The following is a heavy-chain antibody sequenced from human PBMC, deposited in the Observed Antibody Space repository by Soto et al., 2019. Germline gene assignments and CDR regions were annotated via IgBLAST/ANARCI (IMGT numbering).Heavy chain of an antibody. CDR1: GFTFSSYW. Sequence: PGGSLRLSCAASGFTFSSYWMSWVRQAPGKGLEWVANIKQDGSEKYYVDSVKGRFTISRDNAKNALYLQMNSLRAEDTAVYYCARKRGGYTEYYFDYWGQGTLVTVSS. D-gene: IGHD5-12*01. J-gene: IGHJ4*02. V-gene: IGHV3-7*01. CDR2: IKQDGSEK. CDR3: ARKRGGYTEYYFDY.